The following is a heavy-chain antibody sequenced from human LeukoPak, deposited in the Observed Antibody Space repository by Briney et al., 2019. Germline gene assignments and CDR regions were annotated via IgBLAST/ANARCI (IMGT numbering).Heavy chain of an antibody. V-gene: IGHV4-61*09. CDR3: ATQILLCHYY. CDR1: GGSISSGSYC. Sequence: SQTLSLTCTVSGGSISSGSYCWRWIRQPAGKGLEWIVHIYTNGNTNYNPSLKSRVTISVDTSKNQFSLKLSSVTAADTAVYYCATQILLCHYYWGQGTLVTVSS. CDR2: IYTNGNT. D-gene: IGHD3-10*01. J-gene: IGHJ4*02.